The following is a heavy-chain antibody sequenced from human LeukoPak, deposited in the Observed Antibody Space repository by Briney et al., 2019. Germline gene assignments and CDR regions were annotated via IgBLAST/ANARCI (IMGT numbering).Heavy chain of an antibody. V-gene: IGHV4-30-4*01. D-gene: IGHD6-6*01. CDR1: GGSISSGDYY. CDR3: SRPLYSSSTEGPD. J-gene: IGHJ4*02. Sequence: SETLSLTCTVSGGSISSGDYYWSWIRQPPGKGLEWIGYIYYSGSTNYNPSLKSRVTISVDTSKNQFSLKLSSVTAADTAVYYCSRPLYSSSTEGPDWGQGTLVTVSS. CDR2: IYYSGST.